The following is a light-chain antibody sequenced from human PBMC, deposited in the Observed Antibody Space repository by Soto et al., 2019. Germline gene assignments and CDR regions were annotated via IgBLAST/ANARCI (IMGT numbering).Light chain of an antibody. CDR2: KVT. CDR3: ASSTSDSLYV. J-gene: IGLJ1*01. CDR1: SSDVGGNKY. Sequence: QSTLTQPASVSGSPGQSITISCTGTSSDVGGNKYVSWYQQYPGKVPKLLINKVTNRPSGASYRFSGSKSGNTSSLTISAPLAEDEADYFCASSTSDSLYVFGTGTKVTVL. V-gene: IGLV2-14*01.